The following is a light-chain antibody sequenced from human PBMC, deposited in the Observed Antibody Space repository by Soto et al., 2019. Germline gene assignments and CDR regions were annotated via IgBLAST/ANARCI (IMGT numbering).Light chain of an antibody. CDR3: QQYNNWPRT. CDR1: QSVSSY. J-gene: IGKJ1*01. Sequence: EIVVTQSPATLSVSPGERVTLSCRASQSVSSYLAWYQQKPGQAPRLLIYGASNRATGIPARFSGSGSGTEFTLTISSLQSEDFAVYYCQQYNNWPRTFGQGTKVE. V-gene: IGKV3-15*01. CDR2: GAS.